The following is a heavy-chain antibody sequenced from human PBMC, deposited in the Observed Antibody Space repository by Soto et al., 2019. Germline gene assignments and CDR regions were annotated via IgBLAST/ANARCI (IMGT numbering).Heavy chain of an antibody. CDR2: INHSGST. J-gene: IGHJ6*02. CDR3: ARDNFWSGPSYYYYYGMDV. V-gene: IGHV4-39*07. D-gene: IGHD3-3*01. Sequence: PSETLSLTCTVSGDSISSSNYFWGWIRQPPGKGLEWIGEINHSGSTNYNPSLKSRVTISVDTSKNQFSLKLSSVTAADTAVYYCARDNFWSGPSYYYYYGMDVWGQGTTVTVS. CDR1: GDSISSSNYF.